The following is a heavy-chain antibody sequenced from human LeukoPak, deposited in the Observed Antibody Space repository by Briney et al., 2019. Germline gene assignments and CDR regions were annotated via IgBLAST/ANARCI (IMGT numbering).Heavy chain of an antibody. CDR3: ATGISILGTSYYYYSMDV. J-gene: IGHJ6*03. V-gene: IGHV1-18*01. CDR1: GYTFSTHG. CDR2: TNAYTDNT. Sequence: ASVRVSCKASGYTFSTHGVNWVRQAPGQGLEWIGWTNAYTDNTNSPQTLQDRVTMTTDTSTSTAYLELRDLRSDDSAVYYCATGISILGTSYYYYSMDVGGKGTTVTVSS. D-gene: IGHD2-15*01.